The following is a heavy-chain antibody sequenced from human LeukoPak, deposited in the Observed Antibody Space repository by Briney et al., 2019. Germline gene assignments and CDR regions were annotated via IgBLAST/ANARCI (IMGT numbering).Heavy chain of an antibody. CDR3: AKDSVLRGSSPAYFQH. D-gene: IGHD6-13*01. CDR1: GFTFSSYA. J-gene: IGHJ1*01. Sequence: GGSLRLSCAASGFTFSSYAMSWVRQAPGKGLEWVSAISGSGGSTYYADSVKGRFTISRDNSKNTLYLQMNSLRAEDTAVYYCAKDSVLRGSSPAYFQHWGQGTLVTVSS. V-gene: IGHV3-23*01. CDR2: ISGSGGST.